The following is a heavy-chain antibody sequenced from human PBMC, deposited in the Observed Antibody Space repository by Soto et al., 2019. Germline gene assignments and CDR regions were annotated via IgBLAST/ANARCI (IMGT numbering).Heavy chain of an antibody. D-gene: IGHD6-19*01. V-gene: IGHV3-48*02. Sequence: GGSLRLSCVASGFTFSSYTMNWVRQAPGKGLEWVSYISSGSTTISYADSLKGRFNISRDNAKNSLYLQMNSLRDEDTAVYYCARVSSGWYYFYYWGQGTLVTVSS. CDR3: ARVSSGWYYFYY. J-gene: IGHJ4*02. CDR1: GFTFSSYT. CDR2: ISSGSTTI.